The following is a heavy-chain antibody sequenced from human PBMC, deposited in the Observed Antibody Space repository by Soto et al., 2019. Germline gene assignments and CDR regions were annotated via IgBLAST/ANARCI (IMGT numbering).Heavy chain of an antibody. CDR1: WFTVSSNY. J-gene: IGHJ4*02. D-gene: IGHD3-22*01. CDR2: IYSGGST. CDR3: ARDMDYYDSSGYYSDY. Sequence: GGSLRLSCAASWFTVSSNYMSWVRQAPGKGLEWVSVIYSGGSTYYADSVKGRFTISRDNSKNTLYLQMNSLRAEDTAAYYCARDMDYYDSSGYYSDYWGQGTLVTVSS. V-gene: IGHV3-53*01.